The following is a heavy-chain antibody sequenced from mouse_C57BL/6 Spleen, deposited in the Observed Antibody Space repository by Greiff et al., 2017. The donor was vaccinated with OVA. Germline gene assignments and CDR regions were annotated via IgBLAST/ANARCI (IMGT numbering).Heavy chain of an antibody. V-gene: IGHV1-69*01. J-gene: IGHJ1*03. D-gene: IGHD4-1*01. CDR2: IDPSDSYT. CDR3: SRNWDWYFDV. CDR1: GYTFTSYW. Sequence: VKLQQPGAELVMPGASVKLSCKASGYTFTSYWMHWVKQRPGQGLEWIGEIDPSDSYTNYNQKFKGKSTLTVDKSSSTAYMQLSSLTSEDSAVYYCSRNWDWYFDVWGTGTTVTVSS.